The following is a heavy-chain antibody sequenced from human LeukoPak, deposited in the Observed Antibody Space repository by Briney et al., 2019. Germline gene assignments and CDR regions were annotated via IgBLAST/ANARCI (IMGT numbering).Heavy chain of an antibody. CDR1: GYTFTSYD. Sequence: ASVKVSCKASGYTFTSYDINWVRQATGQGLEWMGWMSPNSGNTGYAQKFQGRVTMTRNTSISTAYMELSSLRSEDTAVYYCTAERITMVQGVIIVGNYWGQGTLVTVSS. V-gene: IGHV1-8*01. D-gene: IGHD3-10*01. J-gene: IGHJ4*02. CDR3: TAERITMVQGVIIVGNY. CDR2: MSPNSGNT.